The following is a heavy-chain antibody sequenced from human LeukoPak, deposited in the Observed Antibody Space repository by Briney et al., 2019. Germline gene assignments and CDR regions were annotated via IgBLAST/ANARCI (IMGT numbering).Heavy chain of an antibody. CDR2: ISAYNGNT. CDR3: AGDRPYPLAY. CDR1: GYTFTSYG. V-gene: IGHV1-18*01. J-gene: IGHJ4*01. Sequence: ASVKVSCKASGYTFTSYGISWVRQAPGQGLEWMGWISAYNGNTNYAQKLQGRVTMTTDKSTSTAYMELRSLGADDTAVYYCAGDRPYPLAYWGHRNLGTPSS.